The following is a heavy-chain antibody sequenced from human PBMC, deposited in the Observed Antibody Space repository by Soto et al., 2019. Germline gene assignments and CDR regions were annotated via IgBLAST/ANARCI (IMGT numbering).Heavy chain of an antibody. J-gene: IGHJ4*02. V-gene: IGHV1-18*01. CDR1: GYTFTSYG. CDR3: ARGGGVHSSSSVRGSRCPDY. Sequence: ASVKVSCKASGYTFTSYGISWVRQAPGQGLEWMGWISAYNGNTNYAQKLQGRVTMTTDTSTSTAYMELRSLRSDDTAVYYCARGGGVHSSSSVRGSRCPDYWGQGTLVTVSS. CDR2: ISAYNGNT. D-gene: IGHD6-6*01.